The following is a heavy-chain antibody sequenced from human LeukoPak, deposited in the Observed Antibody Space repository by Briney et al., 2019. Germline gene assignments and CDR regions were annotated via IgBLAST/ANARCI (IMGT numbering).Heavy chain of an antibody. D-gene: IGHD2-8*01. CDR2: INPSGGST. J-gene: IGHJ5*02. CDR1: GGTFSSYA. V-gene: IGHV1-46*01. CDR3: ARPYLAEKPFNWFDP. Sequence: ASVKVSCKASGGTFSSYAISWVRQAPGEGLEWMGIINPSGGSTSYAQKFQGRVTMTRDMSTSTVYMELSSLRSEDTAVYYCARPYLAEKPFNWFDPWGQGTLVTVSS.